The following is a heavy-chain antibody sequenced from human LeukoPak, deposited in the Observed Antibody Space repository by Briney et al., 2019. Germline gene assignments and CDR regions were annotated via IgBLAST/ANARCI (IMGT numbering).Heavy chain of an antibody. CDR3: VRTGYFSQNLDY. Sequence: PSETLSLTCNVSGASITSAGYHWSWIRQLPGKGLEWIGYIHDTVTTYYTLSLRSRVTISTDASKNQFSLDLASMTAADTAVYYCVRTGYFSQNLDYWGQGILVAVSS. D-gene: IGHD3-22*01. CDR1: GASITSAGYH. J-gene: IGHJ4*02. CDR2: IHDTVTT. V-gene: IGHV4-31*03.